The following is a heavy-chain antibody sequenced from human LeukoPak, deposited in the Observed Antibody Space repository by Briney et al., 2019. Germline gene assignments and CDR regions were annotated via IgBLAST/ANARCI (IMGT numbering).Heavy chain of an antibody. D-gene: IGHD2-21*02. Sequence: PGGSLRLSCAAYGFTFSSYAMSWVRQAPGKGLEWVSYISSSSSTIYYADSVKGRFTISRDNAKNSLYLQMNSLRDEDTAVYYCARGRAYCGGDCYPNWFDPWGQGTLVTVSS. CDR2: ISSSSSTI. J-gene: IGHJ5*02. V-gene: IGHV3-48*02. CDR1: GFTFSSYA. CDR3: ARGRAYCGGDCYPNWFDP.